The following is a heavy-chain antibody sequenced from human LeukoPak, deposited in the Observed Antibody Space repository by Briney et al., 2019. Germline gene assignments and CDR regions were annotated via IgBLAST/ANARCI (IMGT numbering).Heavy chain of an antibody. CDR2: IYYSGST. J-gene: IGHJ2*01. V-gene: IGHV4-31*03. CDR1: GGSISSGGYY. D-gene: IGHD3-10*01. Sequence: SQTLSLTCTVSGGSISSGGYYWSWIRQHPGTGLEWIGYIYYSGSTYYNPSLKSRVTISVDTSKNQFSLKLSSVTAADTAVYYCARIPREFGNWYFDLWGRGTLVTVSS. CDR3: ARIPREFGNWYFDL.